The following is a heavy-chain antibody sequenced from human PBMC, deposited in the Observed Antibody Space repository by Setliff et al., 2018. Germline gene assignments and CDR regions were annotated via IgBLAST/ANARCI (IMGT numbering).Heavy chain of an antibody. D-gene: IGHD3-10*01. J-gene: IGHJ6*02. CDR3: ARSSSGSPHYYYAMDV. Sequence: PSETLSLTCTVSGGSISSGSYYWSWIRQPAGKGLEWIGHIYTSGSTNYNPSLKSRVTISVDTSKNQFSLKLSSVTAADTAVYYCARSSSGSPHYYYAMDVWGQGTTVTVSS. V-gene: IGHV4-61*09. CDR1: GGSISSGSYY. CDR2: IYTSGST.